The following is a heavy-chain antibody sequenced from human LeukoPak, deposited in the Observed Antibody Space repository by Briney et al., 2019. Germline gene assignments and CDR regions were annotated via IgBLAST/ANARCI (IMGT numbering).Heavy chain of an antibody. CDR2: ISAYNGNT. CDR3: ARDPTAADSSGLGGEDYFDY. Sequence: ASVKVSCKASGYTFTSYGISWVRQAPGQGLEWMGWISAYNGNTNYAQKLQGRVTMTTDTSTSTAYMELRSLRSDDTAVYYCARDPTAADSSGLGGEDYFDYWGQGTLVTVSS. CDR1: GYTFTSYG. D-gene: IGHD3-22*01. V-gene: IGHV1-18*01. J-gene: IGHJ4*02.